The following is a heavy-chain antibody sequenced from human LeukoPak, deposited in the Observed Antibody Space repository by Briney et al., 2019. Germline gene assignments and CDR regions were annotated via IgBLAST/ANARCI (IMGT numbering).Heavy chain of an antibody. CDR3: ARGAATGGRLDY. CDR1: GFTFDDYA. V-gene: IGHV3-9*03. Sequence: GRSLRLSCAASGFTFDDYAMHWVRLVPGKGLEWVSGISWNSGYIGYADSVRGRFTLSRDNAKNSLYPQMNSLRPEDMALYYCARGAATGGRLDYWGQGTLVTVSS. D-gene: IGHD6-25*01. CDR2: ISWNSGYI. J-gene: IGHJ4*02.